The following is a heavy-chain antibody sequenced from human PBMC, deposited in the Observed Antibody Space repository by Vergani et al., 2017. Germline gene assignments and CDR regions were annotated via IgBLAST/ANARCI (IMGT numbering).Heavy chain of an antibody. CDR1: GGTFSSYT. CDR3: AREGAGTEDYYYYYGMDV. D-gene: IGHD6-13*01. J-gene: IGHJ6*02. V-gene: IGHV1-69*08. Sequence: QVQLVQSGAEVKKPGSSVKVSCKASGGTFSSYTISWVRQAPGPGLEWMGRIIPILGIANYAQKFQGRVTITADKSTSTAYMALSSLRSEDTAVYYCAREGAGTEDYYYYYGMDVWGQGTTVTVSS. CDR2: IIPILGIA.